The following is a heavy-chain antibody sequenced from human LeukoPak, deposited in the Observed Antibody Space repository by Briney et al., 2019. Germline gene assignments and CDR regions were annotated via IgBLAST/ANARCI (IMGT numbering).Heavy chain of an antibody. CDR3: ARDRLEAVTDDDYFDY. J-gene: IGHJ4*02. V-gene: IGHV3-23*01. CDR2: ISGSGGST. Sequence: GGSLRLSCAASGFTFSSYAMSWVRQAPGKGLEWVSAISGSGGSTYYADSVKGRFTISRDNSKNTVYLQMNSLRAEDTGVHYCARDRLEAVTDDDYFDYWGQGTLVTVSS. D-gene: IGHD2-21*02. CDR1: GFTFSSYA.